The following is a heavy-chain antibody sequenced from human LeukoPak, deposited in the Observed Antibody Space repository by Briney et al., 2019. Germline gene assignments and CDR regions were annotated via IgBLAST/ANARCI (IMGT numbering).Heavy chain of an antibody. CDR2: VNANGVT. CDR3: ARDLCGDSCYGQRWYFDF. V-gene: IGHV4-4*07. Sequence: PSETLSLTCSLSGGAMNDYYWSWIRQSAGKGLEWIGRVNANGVTRYNPSLKSRVSLSVDPSKTQFSLRLNSATAADTAVFYCARDLCGDSCYGQRWYFDFWGQGTQVTVSS. J-gene: IGHJ4*02. CDR1: GGAMNDYY. D-gene: IGHD2-21*02.